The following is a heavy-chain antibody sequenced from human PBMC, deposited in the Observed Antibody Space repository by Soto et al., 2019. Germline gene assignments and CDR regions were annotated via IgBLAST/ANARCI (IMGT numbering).Heavy chain of an antibody. D-gene: IGHD3-22*01. CDR3: ARDLGPPPPYDSRGYDPTGDY. J-gene: IGHJ4*02. Sequence: VQLVESGGGVVQPGRSLRLSCAASGFTFSSYAMSWVRQAPGKGLEWVSAISGSGGSTYYADSVKGRFTISRDNSKNTLYLQMTSLRAEETAVYYCARDLGPPPPYDSRGYDPTGDYWGQGTLVTVSS. CDR2: ISGSGGST. V-gene: IGHV3-23*04. CDR1: GFTFSSYA.